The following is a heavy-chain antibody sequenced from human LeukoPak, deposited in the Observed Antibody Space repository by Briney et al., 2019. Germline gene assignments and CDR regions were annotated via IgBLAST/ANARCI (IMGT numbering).Heavy chain of an antibody. CDR2: IYYSGST. J-gene: IGHJ6*04. V-gene: IGHV4-31*03. CDR3: ARVHPSYYYGMDV. Sequence: SETLSLTCTVSGGSISSGGYYWSWIRQHPGKGLEWIGYIYYSGSTYYNPSLKSRVTILVDTSKNQFSLKLSSVTAADTAVYYCARVHPSYYYGMDVWGKGTTVTVSS. CDR1: GGSISSGGYY.